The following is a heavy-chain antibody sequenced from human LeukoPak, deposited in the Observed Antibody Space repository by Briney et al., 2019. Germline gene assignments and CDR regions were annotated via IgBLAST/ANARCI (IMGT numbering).Heavy chain of an antibody. D-gene: IGHD5-18*01. CDR2: IYYSGST. CDR1: GGSISSSSYY. V-gene: IGHV4-39*01. J-gene: IGHJ4*02. CDR3: ARRARSWIQLYYYFDY. Sequence: SETLSLTCTVSGGSISSSSYYWGWIRQPPGKGLEWIVSIYYSGSTYYNPSLKSRVTISVDTSKNQFSLKLSSVTAADTAVYYCARRARSWIQLYYYFDYWGQGTLVTVS.